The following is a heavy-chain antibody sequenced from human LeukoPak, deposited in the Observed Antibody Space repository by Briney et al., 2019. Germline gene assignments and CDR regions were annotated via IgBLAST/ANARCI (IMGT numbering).Heavy chain of an antibody. D-gene: IGHD3-9*01. CDR2: INPSGGST. J-gene: IGHJ6*03. CDR1: GYTFTSYY. Sequence: ASVKVSCKASGYTFTSYYMHWVRQAPGQGLEWMGIINPSGGSTSYAQKFQGRVTMTRDTSTSTAYMELRSLRSDDTAVYYCARDYDILTGPYYYYYMDVWGKGTTVTISS. V-gene: IGHV1-46*01. CDR3: ARDYDILTGPYYYYYMDV.